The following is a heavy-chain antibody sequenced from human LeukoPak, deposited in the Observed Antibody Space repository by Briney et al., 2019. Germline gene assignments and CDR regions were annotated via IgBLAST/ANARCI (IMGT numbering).Heavy chain of an antibody. CDR1: GYTFTSYY. J-gene: IGHJ6*04. CDR2: INPSGGST. V-gene: IGHV1-46*01. CDR3: ARNYKVARLVGRTYYYYGMDV. D-gene: IGHD3-10*01. Sequence: ASVKVSCKASGYTFTSYYMHWVRQAPGQGLEWMGIINPSGGSTSYAQKFRGRVTMTRDASTSTVYMELSSLRSEDTAVYYCARNYKVARLVGRTYYYYGMDVWGKGTTVTVSS.